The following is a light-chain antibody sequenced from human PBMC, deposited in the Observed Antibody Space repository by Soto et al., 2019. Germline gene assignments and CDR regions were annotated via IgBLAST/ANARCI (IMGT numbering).Light chain of an antibody. CDR1: NIGSNS. CDR3: HLWDIRSDHVV. J-gene: IGLJ2*01. Sequence: SYELTQPPSVSVAPGQTARITCWGNNIGSNSVHWYRQKPGQPPVLVVYDDTDRPSGIPERFSGSNSGNTATLTISGVEGGDEADYYCHLWDIRSDHVVFGGGTKLTVL. CDR2: DDT. V-gene: IGLV3-21*02.